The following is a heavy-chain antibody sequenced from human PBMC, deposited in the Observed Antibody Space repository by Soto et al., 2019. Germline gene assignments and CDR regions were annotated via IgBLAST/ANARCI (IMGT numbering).Heavy chain of an antibody. Sequence: QVQLPQWGAGLLKPSETLSLTCAVYGGSFGGYYWSWIRQPPGKGLEWIGEINHSGSTNYNPSLKSRVTISVDTSKNQCSLKLSSVTAADTAVYYCARCALPSGLPFDYWGQGTLVTVSS. J-gene: IGHJ4*02. CDR1: GGSFGGYY. V-gene: IGHV4-34*01. CDR2: INHSGST. CDR3: ARCALPSGLPFDY.